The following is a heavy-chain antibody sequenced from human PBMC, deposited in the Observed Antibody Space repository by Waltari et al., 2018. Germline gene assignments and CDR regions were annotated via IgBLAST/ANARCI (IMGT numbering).Heavy chain of an antibody. V-gene: IGHV4-34*01. D-gene: IGHD2-15*01. CDR1: GGSFRGYY. CDR2: INHSGST. Sequence: QVQLQQWGAGLLTPSETLSLTCAVYGGSFRGYYWSWIRQPPGKGLEWIGEINHSGSTNYNPSLKSRVTISVDTSKNQFSLKLSSVTAADTAVYYCARWGGGTRLFDYWGQGTLVTVSS. J-gene: IGHJ4*02. CDR3: ARWGGGTRLFDY.